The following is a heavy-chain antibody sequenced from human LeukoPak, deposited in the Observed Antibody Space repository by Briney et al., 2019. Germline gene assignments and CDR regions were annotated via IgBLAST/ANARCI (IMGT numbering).Heavy chain of an antibody. V-gene: IGHV3-74*01. CDR3: ARDGGDSYYYESGPFDI. Sequence: GSLRLSCAASGFTFSSYWMHWVRQAPGKGLVWVSRINSGGSNTIYADSVKGRFTISRDNAKNTPYLQMNSLRAEDTAVYYCARDGGDSYYYESGPFDIWGQGTMVTVSS. D-gene: IGHD3-22*01. J-gene: IGHJ3*02. CDR1: GFTFSSYW. CDR2: INSGGSNT.